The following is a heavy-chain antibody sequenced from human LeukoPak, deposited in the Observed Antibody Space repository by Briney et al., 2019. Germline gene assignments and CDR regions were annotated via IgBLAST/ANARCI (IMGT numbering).Heavy chain of an antibody. V-gene: IGHV3-21*01. CDR1: GFTFSSYS. D-gene: IGHD2-21*02. Sequence: GGSLRLSCAASGFTFSSYSMNWVRQAPGKGLEWVSSISSSSSYIYYADSVKGRFTISRDNAKNSLYLQMNSLRAEDTAVYYCAGRRGDNQRLFDYWGQGTLVTVSS. CDR3: AGRRGDNQRLFDY. CDR2: ISSSSSYI. J-gene: IGHJ4*02.